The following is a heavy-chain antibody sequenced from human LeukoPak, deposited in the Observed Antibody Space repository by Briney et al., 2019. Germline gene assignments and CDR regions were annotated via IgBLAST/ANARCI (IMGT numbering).Heavy chain of an antibody. CDR1: GFTFTSYS. V-gene: IGHV3-48*02. CDR3: VSGTTYFDY. J-gene: IGHJ4*02. D-gene: IGHD1-14*01. Sequence: GGSLRLSCAASGFTFTSYSMNWVRQAPGKGLEWVSYISASRSTIYFADSVKGRFTISRDNAKNSLYLQMNSLRDEDTAVYYCVSGTTYFDYWGQGTLVTVSS. CDR2: ISASRSTI.